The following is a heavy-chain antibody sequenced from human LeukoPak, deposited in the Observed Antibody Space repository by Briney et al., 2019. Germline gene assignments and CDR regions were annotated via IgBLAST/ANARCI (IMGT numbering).Heavy chain of an antibody. V-gene: IGHV1-46*01. D-gene: IGHD6-6*01. CDR2: INPSGGST. J-gene: IGHJ6*02. Sequence: ASVKVSCTASRYTFTSYYMHWVRQAPGQGLEWMGIINPSGGSTSYAQKFQGRVTMTRDTSTSTVYMELSSLRSEDTAVYYCARGRMGSSSLYYYYYYGMDVWGQGTTVTVSS. CDR1: RYTFTSYY. CDR3: ARGRMGSSSLYYYYYYGMDV.